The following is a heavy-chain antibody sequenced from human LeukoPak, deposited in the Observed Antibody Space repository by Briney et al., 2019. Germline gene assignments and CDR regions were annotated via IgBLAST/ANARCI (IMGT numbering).Heavy chain of an antibody. V-gene: IGHV4-39*01. Sequence: SETLSLTCNVSDFSITTNSFYWGCVRQTPGKGLESIVTFYYAGDAFYNRSLKSGVSITVDKSKDKFFLSLSSVTAADTAVYYCVRAVGAAAGPGDYFVPWGPGRLVTVSS. CDR1: DFSITTNSFY. CDR2: FYYAGDA. CDR3: VRAVGAAAGPGDYFVP. D-gene: IGHD6-25*01. J-gene: IGHJ5*02.